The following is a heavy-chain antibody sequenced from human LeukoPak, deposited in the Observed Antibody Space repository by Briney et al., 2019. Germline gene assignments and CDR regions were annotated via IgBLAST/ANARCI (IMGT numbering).Heavy chain of an antibody. CDR1: GYTLTELS. CDR3: ATGARYYYDSSGDY. CDR2: FDPEDGET. V-gene: IGHV1-24*01. D-gene: IGHD3-22*01. J-gene: IGHJ4*02. Sequence: ASVKVSCKVSGYTLTELSMHWVRQAPGKGLEWMRGFDPEDGETIYAQKFQGRVTMTEDTSTDTAYMELSSLRSEDTAVYYCATGARYYYDSSGDYWGPGTLVTVSS.